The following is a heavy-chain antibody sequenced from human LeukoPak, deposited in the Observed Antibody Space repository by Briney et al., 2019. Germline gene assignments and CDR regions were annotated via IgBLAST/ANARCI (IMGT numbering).Heavy chain of an antibody. V-gene: IGHV3-23*01. Sequence: PGGSLRLSCAASGFTFSSYAMSWVRQAPGKGLEWVSAISGSGGSTYYADSVKGRFTVSRDNSKNTLYLQMNSLRAEDTAVYYCAKSNCSSTSCYKWLRIDAFDIWGQGTMVTVSS. CDR2: ISGSGGST. D-gene: IGHD2-2*02. J-gene: IGHJ3*02. CDR1: GFTFSSYA. CDR3: AKSNCSSTSCYKWLRIDAFDI.